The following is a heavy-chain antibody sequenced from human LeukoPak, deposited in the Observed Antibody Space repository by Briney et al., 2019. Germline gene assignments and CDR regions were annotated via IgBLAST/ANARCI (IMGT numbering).Heavy chain of an antibody. CDR2: VTGSGVSS. D-gene: IGHD3-22*01. V-gene: IGHV3-23*01. CDR1: GFVFSDYS. CDR3: AKRKFQSSGYHDY. Sequence: GGSLRLSCAASGFVFSDYSMSWVRQAPGKGLEWVSSVTGSGVSSDYADSVKGRFTISRDNSKNTLFLQMNSLRAEDTAVYYCAKRKFQSSGYHDYWGQGTLVPVSS. J-gene: IGHJ4*02.